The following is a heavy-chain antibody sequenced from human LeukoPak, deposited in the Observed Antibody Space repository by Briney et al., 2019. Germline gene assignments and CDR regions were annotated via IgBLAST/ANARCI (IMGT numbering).Heavy chain of an antibody. D-gene: IGHD6-19*01. CDR3: ARDRGVADSDAFDI. V-gene: IGHV3-30*04. Sequence: GGSLRLSCAASGFTFSSYAMHWVRQAPGKGLEWVAVISYDGSNKYYADSVKGRFTISRDNAKNSLYLQMNSLRAEDTAVYYCARDRGVADSDAFDIWGQGTMVTVSS. CDR1: GFTFSSYA. CDR2: ISYDGSNK. J-gene: IGHJ3*02.